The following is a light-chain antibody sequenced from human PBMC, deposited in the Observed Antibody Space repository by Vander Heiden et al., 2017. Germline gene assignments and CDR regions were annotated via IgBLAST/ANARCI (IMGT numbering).Light chain of an antibody. CDR3: QQYNNWPPIT. J-gene: IGKJ5*01. V-gene: IGKV3-15*01. Sequence: ATRSVSPGEGVTLSCRASQGLSGNLAWFQPRPGQTPMLLIYGAYIRATGTPPRFSGRGSGTEFTLTISSLQSEDFAVYYCQQYNNWPPITFGQGTRLEMK. CDR1: QGLSGN. CDR2: GAY.